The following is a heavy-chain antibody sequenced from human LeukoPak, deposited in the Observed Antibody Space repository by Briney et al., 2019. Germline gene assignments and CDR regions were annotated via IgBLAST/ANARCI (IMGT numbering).Heavy chain of an antibody. CDR3: ARGQYSGSCFDN. J-gene: IGHJ4*01. Sequence: PSETLSLTCTVSGGSISSYVSSWIRQPPGKGMELIGYIYYSGTTTSNPSIKSRVTILVDTSTTSFSLKASCVTAAHTAMTFCARGQYSGSCFDNCGQGRLVTVYS. CDR1: GGSISSYV. V-gene: IGHV4-59*01. D-gene: IGHD1-26*01. CDR2: IYYSGTT.